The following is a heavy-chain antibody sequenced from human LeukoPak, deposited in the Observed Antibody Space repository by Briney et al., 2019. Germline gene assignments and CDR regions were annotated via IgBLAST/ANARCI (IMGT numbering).Heavy chain of an antibody. CDR2: ISGSGGST. J-gene: IGHJ4*02. D-gene: IGHD6-19*01. CDR1: GFTFSSYG. Sequence: GGSLRLSCAASGFTFSSYGMSWVRQAPGKGLEWVSAISGSGGSTYYADSVKGRFTISRDNAKNSLYLQMNSLRAEDTAVYYCARKGIAVAGFFDYWGQGTLVTVSS. CDR3: ARKGIAVAGFFDY. V-gene: IGHV3-23*01.